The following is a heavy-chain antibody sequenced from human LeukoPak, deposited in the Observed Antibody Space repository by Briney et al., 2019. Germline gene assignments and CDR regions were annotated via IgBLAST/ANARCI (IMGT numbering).Heavy chain of an antibody. CDR2: FKSKTDGGTT. CDR1: VFTSTRYE. CDR3: TTGITMVRGVIHLIGY. Sequence: GGSLRLSCAPPVFTSTRYEANCVPETPETGGECVWRFKSKTDGGTTNYAPPMAGRLTIARDDSKNKLYLQMNSLKTEDTAVYYCTTGITMVRGVIHLIGYWGQGTLVTVSS. J-gene: IGHJ4*02. V-gene: IGHV3-15*01. D-gene: IGHD3-10*01.